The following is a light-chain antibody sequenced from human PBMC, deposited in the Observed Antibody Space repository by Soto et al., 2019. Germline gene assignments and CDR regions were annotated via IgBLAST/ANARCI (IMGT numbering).Light chain of an antibody. CDR1: SSNIGAGYD. J-gene: IGLJ1*01. CDR2: EVS. V-gene: IGLV1-40*01. Sequence: QSVLTQSPSVSGAPGQRVTISCTGSSSNIGAGYDVHWYQQLPGTAPKLMIYEVSNRPSGLSNRFSASKSGNTASLTISGLQAEDEADYYCSSYTTTNTYVFGTGTKVTVL. CDR3: SSYTTTNTYV.